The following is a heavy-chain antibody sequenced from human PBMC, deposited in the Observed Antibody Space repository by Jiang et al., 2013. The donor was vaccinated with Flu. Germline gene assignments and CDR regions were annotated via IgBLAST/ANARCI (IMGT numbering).Heavy chain of an antibody. CDR1: GDSISGYY. CDR3: ARRVREGNWFDP. CDR2: ISSRGIT. Sequence: GSGLVKPSETLSLTCTVSGDSISGYYWNWIRQPAGKGLEWIGRISSRGITNYNPSLTSRVTMSLDTSKSQFSLKLSSVTAADTAVYYCARRVREGNWFDPWGQGTLVTVSS. J-gene: IGHJ5*02. D-gene: IGHD1-26*01. V-gene: IGHV4-4*07.